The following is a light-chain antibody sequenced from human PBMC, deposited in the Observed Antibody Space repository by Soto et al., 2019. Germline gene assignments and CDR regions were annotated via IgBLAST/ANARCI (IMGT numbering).Light chain of an antibody. J-gene: IGKJ1*01. CDR3: QQYNNWPPT. CDR2: GAS. CDR1: QSIGSN. V-gene: IGKV3-15*01. Sequence: EIVMTQSPATLSVSPGERATLSCRVSQSIGSNLAWYQQKPGQAPRLLMYGASTRATGVPARFSGSGSGTEFTLTISRLQSEDFAIYCCQQYNNWPPTFGQGTKVAIK.